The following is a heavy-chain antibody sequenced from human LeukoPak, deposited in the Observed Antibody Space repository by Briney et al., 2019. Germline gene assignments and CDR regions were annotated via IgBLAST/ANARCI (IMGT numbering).Heavy chain of an antibody. CDR3: ARLSSLTRHRQEVPSRDPITHAFDI. D-gene: IGHD5-12*01. J-gene: IGHJ3*02. CDR2: INPNRGGT. Sequence: ASVKVSCKASGYTFTGDYMPWGRQAPGQGLEWMGWINPNRGGTNYAQKLQGRVTMTRDTSISTAYQEQSRLRSEHPALSYCARLSSLTRHRQEVPSRDPITHAFDICGQGTMVTVSS. CDR1: GYTFTGDY. V-gene: IGHV1-2*02.